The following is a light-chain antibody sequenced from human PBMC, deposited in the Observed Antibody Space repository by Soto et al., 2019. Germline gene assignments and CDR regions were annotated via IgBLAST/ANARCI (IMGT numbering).Light chain of an antibody. CDR2: SNN. V-gene: IGLV1-44*01. Sequence: QSVLTQPPSTSGTPGQRVTISCSGSSSNIGSNTVNWYQHLPGTAPKLLIYSNNQRPPGVPERFSGSKSGTSASLAVSGLQSEDEADYYCAAWDDSLSGYVFGTGTKVTVL. J-gene: IGLJ1*01. CDR1: SSNIGSNT. CDR3: AAWDDSLSGYV.